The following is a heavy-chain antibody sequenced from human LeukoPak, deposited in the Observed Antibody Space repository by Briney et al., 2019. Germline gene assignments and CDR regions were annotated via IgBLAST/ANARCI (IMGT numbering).Heavy chain of an antibody. CDR3: ARGRDYDSTTYWGDYYMDV. CDR2: IYYSGST. D-gene: IGHD2/OR15-2a*01. J-gene: IGHJ6*03. CDR1: GGSISSYY. Sequence: NASETLSLTCTVSGGSISSYYWSWIRQPPGKGLEWIGYIYYSGSTNYNPSLKSRVTISVDTSKNQFSLKVSSVTAADAAVYYCARGRDYDSTTYWGDYYMDVWGKGTTVTVSS. V-gene: IGHV4-59*01.